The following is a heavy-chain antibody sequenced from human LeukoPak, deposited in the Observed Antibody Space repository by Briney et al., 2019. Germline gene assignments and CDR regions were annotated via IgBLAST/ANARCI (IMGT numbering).Heavy chain of an antibody. J-gene: IGHJ4*02. CDR3: ARVLGSSSWGMDY. Sequence: GGSLRLSCAASGFTFSSYAMHWVRQAPGKGLEWVAVISYDGSNKYYADYVKGRFTVSRDNSKNTLYLQMNSLRAEDTAVYYCARVLGSSSWGMDYWGQGTLVTVSS. CDR1: GFTFSSYA. CDR2: ISYDGSNK. D-gene: IGHD6-13*01. V-gene: IGHV3-30-3*01.